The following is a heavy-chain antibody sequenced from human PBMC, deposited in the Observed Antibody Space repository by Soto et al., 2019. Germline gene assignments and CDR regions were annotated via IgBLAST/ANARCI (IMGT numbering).Heavy chain of an antibody. J-gene: IGHJ6*02. CDR1: GGTFSSYA. CDR3: ARANCSSTSCLGYYYGMDV. Sequence: QVQLVQSGAEVQKPGSSVKVSCKASGGTFSSYAISWVRQAPGQGLEWMGGIIPIFGTANYAQKFQGRVTITADESTSTAYMELSSLRSEDTAVYYCARANCSSTSCLGYYYGMDVWGQGTTVTVSS. D-gene: IGHD2-2*01. CDR2: IIPIFGTA. V-gene: IGHV1-69*01.